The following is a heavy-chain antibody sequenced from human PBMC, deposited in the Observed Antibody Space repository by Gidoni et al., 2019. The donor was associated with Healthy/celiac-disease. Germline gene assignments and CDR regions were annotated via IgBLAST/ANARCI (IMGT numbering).Heavy chain of an antibody. CDR1: GFTFDDYT. CDR2: ISWDGGSA. D-gene: IGHD1-20*01. Sequence: EVQLVESGGVVVQPGGSLRLSCAASGFTFDDYTMHWVRQAPGKGLEWVSLISWDGGSAYYADSVKGRFTISRDNSKNSLYLQMNSLRTEDTALYYCAKDSGRDNWNHDSFDYWGQGTLVTVSS. CDR3: AKDSGRDNWNHDSFDY. J-gene: IGHJ4*02. V-gene: IGHV3-43*01.